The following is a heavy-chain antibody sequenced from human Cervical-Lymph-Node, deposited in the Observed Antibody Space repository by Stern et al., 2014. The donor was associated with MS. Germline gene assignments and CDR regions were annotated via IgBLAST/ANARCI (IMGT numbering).Heavy chain of an antibody. Sequence: VQLVESGAEVMKPGASVKVSCKASGYISGGYYIHWVRQAPGQGLEWMGWINLNSGGTNYAQKFQSRVTMTRDTSISTVYMELRRLRSDDTAVFYCARGPEIYYFNYWGQGTLVTVPS. V-gene: IGHV1-2*02. CDR1: GYISGGYY. D-gene: IGHD2-2*01. J-gene: IGHJ4*02. CDR2: INLNSGGT. CDR3: ARGPEIYYFNY.